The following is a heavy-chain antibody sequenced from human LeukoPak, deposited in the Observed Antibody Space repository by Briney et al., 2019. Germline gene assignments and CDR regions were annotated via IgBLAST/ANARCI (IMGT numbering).Heavy chain of an antibody. J-gene: IGHJ4*02. V-gene: IGHV1-8*01. CDR2: MNPNSGNT. D-gene: IGHD1-14*01. CDR3: ARASQPLPQTPVSWYFDY. CDR1: GYTFTSFD. Sequence: ASVKVSCKASGYTFTSFDINWVRQATGQGLEWMGWMNPNSGNTGYAQKFQGRVTMTRTTSISTAYMDLSSLRSEDTAVYYCARASQPLPQTPVSWYFDYWGQGTLVTVSS.